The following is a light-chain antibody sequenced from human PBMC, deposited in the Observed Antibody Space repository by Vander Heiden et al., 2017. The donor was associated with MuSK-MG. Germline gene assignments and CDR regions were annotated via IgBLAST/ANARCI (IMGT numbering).Light chain of an antibody. CDR3: AAWDDSLSGVV. V-gene: IGLV1-47*01. CDR1: SSNIGSNY. Sequence: QSVLTQPPSASGTPGQRVTISCSGSSSNIGSNYVYWYQQLPGTAPKLLIYRNNQRPSGVPDRFSGSKSGTSASLDIRGLRSEDEADYYWAAWDDSLSGVVFGGGTKLTVL. J-gene: IGLJ3*02. CDR2: RNN.